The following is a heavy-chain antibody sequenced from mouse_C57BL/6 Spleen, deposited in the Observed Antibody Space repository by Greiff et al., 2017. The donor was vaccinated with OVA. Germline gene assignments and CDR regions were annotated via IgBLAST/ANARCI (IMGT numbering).Heavy chain of an antibody. J-gene: IGHJ4*01. D-gene: IGHD2-2*01. Sequence: VQLQQSGAELVRPGASVTLSCKASGYTFTDYEMHWVKQTPVHGLEWIGAIDPETGGTAYNQKFKGKAILTADKSSSTAYMELRSLTSEDSAVYYCTRRRGYDYDMEYWGQGTSVTVSS. V-gene: IGHV1-15*01. CDR1: GYTFTDYE. CDR3: TRRRGYDYDMEY. CDR2: IDPETGGT.